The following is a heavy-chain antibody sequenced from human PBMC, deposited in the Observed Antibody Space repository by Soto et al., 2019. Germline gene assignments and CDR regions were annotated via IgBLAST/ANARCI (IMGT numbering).Heavy chain of an antibody. CDR3: ARDEVAAAGPYNWNDEVSFVMDV. CDR1: GFTFSSYA. J-gene: IGHJ6*02. CDR2: ISSDGTNK. D-gene: IGHD1-20*01. V-gene: IGHV3-30-3*01. Sequence: GSLRLSCTASGFTFSSYAMHWVRQAPGKGLEWVTLISSDGTNKYYADSVKGRFTISRDNSKNTVYLQVSGLRAEDTAVYYCARDEVAAAGPYNWNDEVSFVMDVWGQGTTVTVSS.